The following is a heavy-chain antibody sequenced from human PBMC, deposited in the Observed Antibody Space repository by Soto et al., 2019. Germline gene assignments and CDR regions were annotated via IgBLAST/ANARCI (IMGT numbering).Heavy chain of an antibody. V-gene: IGHV3-33*01. CDR3: AREILPLKTAAATKREVYYYYGMDV. J-gene: IGHJ6*02. CDR1: GFTFSSYG. Sequence: GGSLRLSCAASGFTFSSYGMHWVRQAPGKGLEWVAVIWYDGSNKYYADSVKGRFTISRDNSKNTLYLQMNSLRAEDTAVYYCAREILPLKTAAATKREVYYYYGMDVWGQGTTVTVSS. D-gene: IGHD6-13*01. CDR2: IWYDGSNK.